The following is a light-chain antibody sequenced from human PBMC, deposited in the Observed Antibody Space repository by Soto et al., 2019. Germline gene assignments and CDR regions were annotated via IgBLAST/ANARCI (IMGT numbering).Light chain of an antibody. CDR2: EVS. Sequence: QSVLTQPASVSGSPGQSITISCTGTSSYVGSYYLVSWYQQHPGKAPKLMIYEVSKRPSGVSNRFSGSKSGNTASLTISGLQAEDEADYYCCSYAGSSTFLVFGGGTKLTVL. V-gene: IGLV2-23*02. J-gene: IGLJ2*01. CDR3: CSYAGSSTFLV. CDR1: SSYVGSYYL.